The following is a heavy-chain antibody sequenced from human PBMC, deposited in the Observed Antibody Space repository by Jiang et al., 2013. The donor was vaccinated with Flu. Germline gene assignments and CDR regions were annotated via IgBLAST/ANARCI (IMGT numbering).Heavy chain of an antibody. D-gene: IGHD5-18*01. CDR3: ARHGYSQIYYYGMDV. Sequence: GSGLVKPSETLSLTCTVSGDSISSRSYNWGWIRQPPGKGLEWIGSMYYSGSTYYNWSLKSRVTISVDTSKNQMSLNLTSVTAADTAVYYCARHGYSQIYYYGMDVWGQGTTVTVSS. V-gene: IGHV4-39*01. J-gene: IGHJ6*02. CDR1: GDSISSRSYN. CDR2: MYYSGST.